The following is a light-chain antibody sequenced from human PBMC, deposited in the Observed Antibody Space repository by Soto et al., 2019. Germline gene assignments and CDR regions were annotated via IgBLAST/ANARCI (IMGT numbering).Light chain of an antibody. CDR1: QSVSSN. Sequence: EIVMTQSPATLSVSPGERATLSCRASQSVSSNLAWYQQKPGQAPRLLIYGATTRATGIPARFSGSGSGTEFTLIISSLQSEDFAVYYCQQYNNWPIFTFGPGTKVDIK. J-gene: IGKJ3*01. V-gene: IGKV3-15*01. CDR3: QQYNNWPIFT. CDR2: GAT.